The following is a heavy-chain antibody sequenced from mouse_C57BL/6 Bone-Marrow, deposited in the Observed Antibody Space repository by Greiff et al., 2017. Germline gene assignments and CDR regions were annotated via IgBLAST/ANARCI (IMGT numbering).Heavy chain of an antibody. CDR1: GYTFTSYW. CDR3: ARYEDDYSNYSYAMDY. Sequence: VQLQQSGAELVMPGASVKLSCKASGYTFTSYWMHWVKQRPGQGLEWIGEIDPSDSYTNYNQKFKGKSTLTVDKSSSTAYMQLSSLTSEDSAVYYCARYEDDYSNYSYAMDYWGQGTSVTVSS. CDR2: IDPSDSYT. V-gene: IGHV1-69*01. J-gene: IGHJ4*01. D-gene: IGHD2-5*01.